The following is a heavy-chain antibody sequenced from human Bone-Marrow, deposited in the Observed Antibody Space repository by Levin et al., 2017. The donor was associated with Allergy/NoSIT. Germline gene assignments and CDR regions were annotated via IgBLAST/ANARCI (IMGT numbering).Heavy chain of an antibody. V-gene: IGHV3-74*03. D-gene: IGHD3-3*01. CDR2: INSAGSDS. Sequence: PGGSLRLSCETSGFTFSSYWMHWVRQVPGGGLEWVSRINSAGSDSAYADSVEGRFIISRDNDEDTLYLQMDTLRAEDTAVYYCARDEEYDSWSGYTTPNGMEVWGQGTTVIVSS. CDR1: GFTFSSYW. CDR3: ARDEEYDSWSGYTTPNGMEV. J-gene: IGHJ6*02.